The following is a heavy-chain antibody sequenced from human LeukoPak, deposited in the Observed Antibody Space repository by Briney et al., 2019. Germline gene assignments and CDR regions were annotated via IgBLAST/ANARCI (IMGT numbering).Heavy chain of an antibody. Sequence: PSETLSLTCTVSGVSISSSNSYWGWIRQPPGKGLEWIGSIHYSGNTYYNASLKSQVSISIDTSKNRFSLKLTSVTAADTAVYYCARQTGSGLFILPGGQGTLVTVSS. V-gene: IGHV4-39*01. CDR1: GVSISSSNSY. CDR3: ARQTGSGLFILP. J-gene: IGHJ4*02. D-gene: IGHD3/OR15-3a*01. CDR2: IHYSGNT.